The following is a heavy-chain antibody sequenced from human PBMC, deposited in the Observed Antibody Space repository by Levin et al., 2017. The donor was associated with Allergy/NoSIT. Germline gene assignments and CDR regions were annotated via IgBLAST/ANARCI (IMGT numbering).Heavy chain of an antibody. CDR1: SGSFSGYH. CDR2: INHSGST. Sequence: GSLRLSCAVYSGSFSGYHWSWIRQPPGKGLEWIGEINHSGSTSYNPSLKSRVTISADTSKNQFSLKLTSVTAADTAVYYCARGFRAPGIVAAGTDYWGQGTLVIVSS. J-gene: IGHJ4*02. V-gene: IGHV4-34*01. CDR3: ARGFRAPGIVAAGTDY. D-gene: IGHD6-13*01.